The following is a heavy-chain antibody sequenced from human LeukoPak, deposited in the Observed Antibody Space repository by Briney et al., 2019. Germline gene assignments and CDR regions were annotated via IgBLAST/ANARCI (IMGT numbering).Heavy chain of an antibody. D-gene: IGHD3-22*01. CDR1: GFVFSSYA. V-gene: IGHV3-21*01. CDR3: ASDYYDSSGTIDY. J-gene: IGHJ4*02. Sequence: GGSLRLSCAASGFVFSSYAFNWVRQAPGKGLEWVSFISGKSDNSYYADSVEGRFTVSRDNAKNSLYLQMNSLRAEDTAVYYCASDYYDSSGTIDYWGQGTLVTVSS. CDR2: ISGKSDNS.